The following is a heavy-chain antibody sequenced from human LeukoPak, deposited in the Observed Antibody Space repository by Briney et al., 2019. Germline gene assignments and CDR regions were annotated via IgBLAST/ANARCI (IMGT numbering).Heavy chain of an antibody. CDR1: GFTFRAYG. Sequence: QSGGSLRLSCAAPGFTFRAYGMHWVRQAPGRGLEWVALIRYDGGKEYYADSVKGRFTISRDNSMNTLYLQMNSLRAEDTAVYYCARDGDYGDYNWFDPWGQGTPVTVSS. J-gene: IGHJ5*02. D-gene: IGHD4-17*01. V-gene: IGHV3-30*02. CDR3: ARDGDYGDYNWFDP. CDR2: IRYDGGKE.